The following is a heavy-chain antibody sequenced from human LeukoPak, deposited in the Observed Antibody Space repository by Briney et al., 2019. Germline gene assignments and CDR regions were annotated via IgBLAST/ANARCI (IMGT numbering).Heavy chain of an antibody. CDR2: INHSGST. CDR1: GGSFSGYY. D-gene: IGHD5-18*01. V-gene: IGHV4-34*01. CDR3: ARQRGYTYGFPDY. Sequence: PSETLSLTCAVYGGSFSGYYWSWIRQPPGKGLEWIGEINHSGSTNYNPSLKSRVTISVDTSKNQFSLNLSSVTAADTAVYYCARQRGYTYGFPDYWGQGTLVTVSS. J-gene: IGHJ4*02.